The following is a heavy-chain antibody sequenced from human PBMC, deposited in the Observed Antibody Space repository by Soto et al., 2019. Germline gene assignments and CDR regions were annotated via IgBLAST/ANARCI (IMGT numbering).Heavy chain of an antibody. V-gene: IGHV3-30-3*01. CDR3: VRGGYSSSWERLDP. CDR2: ISHDGVTK. D-gene: IGHD4-4*01. Sequence: GGSLRLSCAASGSSFPNYPMHWVRQTPDKGLEWLAVISHDGVTKNSADSVKGRFSISRDNPRNRLYLDMNSLRTEDTAMYYCVRGGYSSSWERLDPWGQGTLVTVSS. CDR1: GSSFPNYP. J-gene: IGHJ5*02.